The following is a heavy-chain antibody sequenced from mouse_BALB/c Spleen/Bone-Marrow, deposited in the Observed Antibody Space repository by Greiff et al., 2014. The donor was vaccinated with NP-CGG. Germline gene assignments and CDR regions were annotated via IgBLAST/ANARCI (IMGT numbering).Heavy chain of an antibody. CDR3: ARALTGTWFAY. CDR1: GYTFTRYY. J-gene: IGHJ3*01. Sequence: VQLQQSGPELVKPGASVKISCKASGYTFTRYYIHWVKQRPGQGLEWIGWIYPGSVNTKYNEKFKDKATLTADKSSSTAYMQLSSLTSEDSAVYFCARALTGTWFAYWGQGTLVTVSA. D-gene: IGHD4-1*01. V-gene: IGHV1S56*01. CDR2: IYPGSVNT.